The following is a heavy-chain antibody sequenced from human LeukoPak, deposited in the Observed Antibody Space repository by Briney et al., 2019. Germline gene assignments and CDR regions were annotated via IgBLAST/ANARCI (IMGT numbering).Heavy chain of an antibody. CDR2: IYTSGST. Sequence: SETLSLTCSVSGYSISSSYYWSWIRQPAGKGLEWIGRIYTSGSTNYNPSLKSRVTMSVDTSKNQFSLKLSSVTAADTAVYYCARVSLVRGAPDYYFDYWGQGTLVTVSS. V-gene: IGHV4-4*07. CDR1: GYSISSSYY. CDR3: ARVSLVRGAPDYYFDY. D-gene: IGHD3-10*01. J-gene: IGHJ4*02.